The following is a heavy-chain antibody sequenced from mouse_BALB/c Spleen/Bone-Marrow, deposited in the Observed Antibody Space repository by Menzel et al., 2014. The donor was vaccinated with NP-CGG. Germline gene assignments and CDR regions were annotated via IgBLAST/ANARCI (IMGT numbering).Heavy chain of an antibody. CDR3: ARGVVYYYAMDY. Sequence: QVQLQQSGAELVKPGASVKLSCKASGYTFTNYWMHWVKQRPGQGLEWIGEIDPSDSYSNYNQNFKGKATLTVDKSSSTAYMQLTSLTSEDSAVYYCARGVVYYYAMDYWGQGTSATVSS. CDR1: GYTFTNYW. CDR2: IDPSDSYS. V-gene: IGHV1-69*02. J-gene: IGHJ4*01.